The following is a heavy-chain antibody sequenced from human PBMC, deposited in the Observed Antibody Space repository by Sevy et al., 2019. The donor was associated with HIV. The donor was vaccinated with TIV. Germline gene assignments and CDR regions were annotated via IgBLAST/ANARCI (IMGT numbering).Heavy chain of an antibody. CDR2: IYSVGST. D-gene: IGHD2-21*02. CDR1: GFTVSSNY. CDR3: ASAYCGGDCYDYYYYYGMDV. J-gene: IGHJ6*02. V-gene: IGHV3-53*01. Sequence: GGSLRLSCAASGFTVSSNYMSWVRQAPGKGLEWVSVIYSVGSTYYADSVKGRFTISRDNSKNTLYLQMNSLRAEDTAVYYCASAYCGGDCYDYYYYYGMDVWGQGTTVTVSS.